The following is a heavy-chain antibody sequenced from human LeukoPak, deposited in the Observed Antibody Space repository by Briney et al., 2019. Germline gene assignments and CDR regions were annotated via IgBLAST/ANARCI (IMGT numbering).Heavy chain of an antibody. Sequence: GESLKISCKGSGYSFTNYWIAWVRQMPGEGLEWMGIIYPGDSDTRYSPSFQGQVTISADKSISTAYLQWSSLKASDTAMYCCARRPLLAAAGLFDYWGQGTLVTVSS. J-gene: IGHJ4*02. CDR3: ARRPLLAAAGLFDY. CDR1: GYSFTNYW. V-gene: IGHV5-51*01. CDR2: IYPGDSDT. D-gene: IGHD6-13*01.